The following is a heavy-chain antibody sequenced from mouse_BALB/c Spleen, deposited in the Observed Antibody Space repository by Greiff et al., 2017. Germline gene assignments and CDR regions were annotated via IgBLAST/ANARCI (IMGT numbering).Heavy chain of an antibody. V-gene: IGHV5-17*02. J-gene: IGHJ3*01. CDR3: ARSGDGYPFAY. CDR2: ISSGSSTI. CDR1: GFTFSSFG. D-gene: IGHD2-3*01. Sequence: DVKLVESGGGLVQPGGSRKLSCAASGFTFSSFGMHWVRQAPEKGLEWVAYISSGSSTIYYADTVKGRFTISRDNPKNTLFLQMTSLRSEDTAMYYCARSGDGYPFAYWGQGTLVTVSA.